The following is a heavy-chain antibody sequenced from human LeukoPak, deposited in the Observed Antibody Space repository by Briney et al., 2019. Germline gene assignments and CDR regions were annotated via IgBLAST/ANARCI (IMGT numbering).Heavy chain of an antibody. CDR1: GGTFSSYA. J-gene: IGHJ6*03. D-gene: IGHD3-3*01. CDR2: IIPIFGTA. Sequence: SVKVSCKASGGTFSSYAISWVRQAPGQGLEWMGGIIPIFGTANYARKFQGRVTITADESTSTAYMELSSLRSEDTAVYYCAGYYDFWSGYKNYYYYMDVWGKGTTVTVSS. CDR3: AGYYDFWSGYKNYYYYMDV. V-gene: IGHV1-69*01.